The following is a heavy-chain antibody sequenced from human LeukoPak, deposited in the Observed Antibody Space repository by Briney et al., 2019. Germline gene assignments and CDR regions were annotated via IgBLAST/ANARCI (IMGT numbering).Heavy chain of an antibody. CDR3: ARGVLGAFDI. J-gene: IGHJ3*02. CDR1: GGSISSGGYY. Sequence: SETLSLTSTVSGGSISSGGYYWSWIRQPPGKGLEWIGYIYHSGSTYYNPSLKSRVTISVDRSKNQFSLKLSSVAAADTAVYYCARGVLGAFDIWGQGTMVTVSS. CDR2: IYHSGST. V-gene: IGHV4-30-2*01. D-gene: IGHD7-27*01.